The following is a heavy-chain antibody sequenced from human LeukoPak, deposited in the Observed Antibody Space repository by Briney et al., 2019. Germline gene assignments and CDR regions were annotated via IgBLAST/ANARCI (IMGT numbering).Heavy chain of an antibody. CDR3: ASVDTVMTNSLF. CDR1: GGSINSANHY. CDR2: IHTSGST. D-gene: IGHD5-18*01. V-gene: IGHV4-61*02. J-gene: IGHJ4*02. Sequence: SQTLSLTCSVSGGSINSANHYWTWIRQPAGKGLEWIGRIHTSGSTNYNPSLQSRVTISEDTSKRQFSLKLSSVTAADTAVYYCASVDTVMTNSLFWGQGTLVTVSS.